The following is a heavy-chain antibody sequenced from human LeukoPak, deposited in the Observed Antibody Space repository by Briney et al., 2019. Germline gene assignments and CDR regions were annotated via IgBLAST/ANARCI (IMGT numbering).Heavy chain of an antibody. CDR1: GGSIGTYY. D-gene: IGHD2-15*01. CDR3: ARSPGLGYSGGSCHFDY. V-gene: IGHV4-59*08. Sequence: PSETLSLTCTVSGGSIGTYYWSWIRQPPEKGLEYLGYIYHTGTTSYNPSLKSRVTISVDTSKNQFSLRLNSVTAADTALYYCARSPGLGYSGGSCHFDYWGQGILVTVSS. J-gene: IGHJ4*02. CDR2: IYHTGTT.